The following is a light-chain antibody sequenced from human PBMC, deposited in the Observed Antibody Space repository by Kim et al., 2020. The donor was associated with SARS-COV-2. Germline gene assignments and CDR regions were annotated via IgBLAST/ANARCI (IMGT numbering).Light chain of an antibody. V-gene: IGKV3-20*01. J-gene: IGKJ1*01. Sequence: EIVLTQSPGTLSLSPGERATLSCRASQSVSSSYLAWYQQKPGQAPRLLIYATSSRATGIPDRFSGSGSGTDFTLTINRLEPEDFAVYYCQQYGSSPWTFGQGTKVESK. CDR3: QQYGSSPWT. CDR2: ATS. CDR1: QSVSSSY.